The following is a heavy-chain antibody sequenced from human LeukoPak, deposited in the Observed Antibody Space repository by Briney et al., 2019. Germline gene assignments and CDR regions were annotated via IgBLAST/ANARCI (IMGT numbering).Heavy chain of an antibody. CDR3: ARTRRHYYGSGSNLTPWPAGMDV. CDR1: GGSMSGFF. D-gene: IGHD3-10*01. J-gene: IGHJ6*02. V-gene: IGHV4-59*01. Sequence: PSETLSLTCSVSGGSMSGFFWTWIRQPPGKELEWVGSIYYSGSTTKYNPSLKSRVTISVDTSKSQFSLKLSSATAADTAVYYCARTRRHYYGSGSNLTPWPAGMDVWGQGTTVTVSS. CDR2: IYYSGST.